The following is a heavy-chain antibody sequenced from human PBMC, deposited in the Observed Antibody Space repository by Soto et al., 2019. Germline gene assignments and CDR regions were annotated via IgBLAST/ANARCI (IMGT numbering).Heavy chain of an antibody. CDR1: GGSISSGGYY. Sequence: PSETLSLTCTVSGGSISSGGYYWSWIRQHPGKGLEWIGYIYYSGSTYYNPSLKSRVTISVDTSKNQFSLKLSSVTAADTAVYYCARGPNDSYYGMDVWGQGTTVTVSS. J-gene: IGHJ6*02. V-gene: IGHV4-31*03. CDR3: ARGPNDSYYGMDV. CDR2: IYYSGST.